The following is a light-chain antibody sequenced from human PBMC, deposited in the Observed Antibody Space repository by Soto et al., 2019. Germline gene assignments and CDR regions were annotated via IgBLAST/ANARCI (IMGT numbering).Light chain of an antibody. J-gene: IGKJ5*01. V-gene: IGKV1-5*03. CDR3: QQRNSWPPTFT. CDR2: KAS. CDR1: QSIGEW. Sequence: DIQMTQSPSTLSASVVDIVTITFLASQSIGEWLAWYQQTPGKAPKLLIYKASTLESGVPSRFRGSGSGTDFALIITSLQPEDFAVYYCQQRNSWPPTFTCGQGTRLEIK.